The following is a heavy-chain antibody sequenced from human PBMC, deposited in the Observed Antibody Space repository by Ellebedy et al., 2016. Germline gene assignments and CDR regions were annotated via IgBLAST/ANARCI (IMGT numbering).Heavy chain of an antibody. J-gene: IGHJ4*02. Sequence: ASVKVSXXASGYTFTSYAMHWVRQAPGQRLEWMGWINAGNGNTKYSQKFQGRVTITRDTSASTAYMELSSLRSEDTAVYYCARDGSEWSRDYWGQGTLVTVSS. CDR3: ARDGSEWSRDY. D-gene: IGHD3-3*01. V-gene: IGHV1-3*01. CDR1: GYTFTSYA. CDR2: INAGNGNT.